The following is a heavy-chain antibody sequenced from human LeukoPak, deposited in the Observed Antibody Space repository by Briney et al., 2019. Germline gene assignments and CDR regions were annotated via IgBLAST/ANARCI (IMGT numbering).Heavy chain of an antibody. Sequence: ASVKVSCKASRGTFSSYTISWVRQAPGQGLEWMGGIIPIFGTANYAQKFQGRVTITADESTSTAYMELSSLRSEDTAVYYCARQKYDGGYVREFDYWGQGTLVTVSS. CDR2: IIPIFGTA. V-gene: IGHV1-69*13. J-gene: IGHJ4*02. CDR3: ARQKYDGGYVREFDY. CDR1: RGTFSSYT. D-gene: IGHD5-12*01.